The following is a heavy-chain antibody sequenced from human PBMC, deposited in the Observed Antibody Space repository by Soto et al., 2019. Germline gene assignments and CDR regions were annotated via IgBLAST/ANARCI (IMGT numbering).Heavy chain of an antibody. CDR3: ARDISVTYYDFWSGYYDYYYYGMDV. CDR1: GYTFTMYY. V-gene: IGHV1-46*01. D-gene: IGHD3-3*01. CDR2: INPSGGST. Sequence: ASVKVSWTASGYTFTMYYMAWVRQARGQGSAWMGIINPSGGSTSYAQKFQGRVTMTRDTSTSTVYMELSSLRSEDTAVYYCARDISVTYYDFWSGYYDYYYYGMDVWGQGTTVTVSS. J-gene: IGHJ6*02.